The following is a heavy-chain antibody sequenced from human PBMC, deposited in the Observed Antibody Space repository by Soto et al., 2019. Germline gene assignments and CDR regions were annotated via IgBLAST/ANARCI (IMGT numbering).Heavy chain of an antibody. J-gene: IGHJ4*02. CDR2: ISYDGSNK. V-gene: IGHV3-30*18. Sequence: GGSLRLSCAASGFTFSSYGMHWVRQAPGKGLEWVAVISYDGSNKYYADSVKGRFTISRDNSKNTLYLQMNSLRAEDTAVYYCAKDRGYYDSSGYQIFDYWGQGTLVTVSS. D-gene: IGHD3-22*01. CDR1: GFTFSSYG. CDR3: AKDRGYYDSSGYQIFDY.